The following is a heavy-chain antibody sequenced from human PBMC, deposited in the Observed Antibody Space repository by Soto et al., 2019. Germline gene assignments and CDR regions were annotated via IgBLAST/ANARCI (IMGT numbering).Heavy chain of an antibody. CDR2: ISAYNGNT. CDR3: ARGRPFRFLEWLYGAFDI. J-gene: IGHJ3*02. Sequence: ASVKVSCKASGYTFTSYGISWVRQAPGQGLEWMGWISAYNGNTNYAQKLQGRVTMTTDTSTSTAYKELRSLRSDDTAVYYCARGRPFRFLEWLYGAFDIWGQGTTVTVSS. CDR1: GYTFTSYG. D-gene: IGHD3-3*01. V-gene: IGHV1-18*01.